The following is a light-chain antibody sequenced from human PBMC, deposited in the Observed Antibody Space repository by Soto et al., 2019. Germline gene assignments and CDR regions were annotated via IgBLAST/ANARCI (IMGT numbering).Light chain of an antibody. CDR3: QQYDILPIT. CDR2: DAS. CDR1: QDINIY. Sequence: YPSSLFASVGYRVTITCQATQDINIYLNWYQQKQGKATNLLIYDASNLEIGVPSRFSGGGSGTHFTFTISSLQTEDIGTYYCQQYDILPITFGRGTRLEIK. J-gene: IGKJ5*01. V-gene: IGKV1-33*01.